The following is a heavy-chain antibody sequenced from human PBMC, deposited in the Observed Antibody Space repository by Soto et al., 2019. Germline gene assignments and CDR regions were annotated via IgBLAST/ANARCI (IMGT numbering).Heavy chain of an antibody. D-gene: IGHD1-20*01. CDR1: GGSISSGDYY. CDR3: AREADPYNWYRSVDY. Sequence: SETLSLTCTVSGGSISSGDYYWSWIRQPPGKGLEWIGYIYYSGSTYYNPSLKSRVTISVDTSKNQFSLKLSSVTAADTAVYYCAREADPYNWYRSVDYWGQGTLVTVSS. CDR2: IYYSGST. V-gene: IGHV4-30-4*01. J-gene: IGHJ4*02.